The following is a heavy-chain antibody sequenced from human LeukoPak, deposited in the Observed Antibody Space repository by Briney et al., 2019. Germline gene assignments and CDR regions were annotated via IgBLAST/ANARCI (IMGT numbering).Heavy chain of an antibody. V-gene: IGHV4-38-2*02. Sequence: SETLSLTCTVSGYSISSGYYWGWIRQPPGKGLEWIGSIYHSGSTYYNPSLKSRVTISVDTSKNQFSLKLSSVTAADTAVYYCARYRDDYGGNYHWFDPWGQGTLVTVSS. CDR2: IYHSGST. CDR3: ARYRDDYGGNYHWFDP. CDR1: GYSISSGYY. J-gene: IGHJ5*02. D-gene: IGHD4-23*01.